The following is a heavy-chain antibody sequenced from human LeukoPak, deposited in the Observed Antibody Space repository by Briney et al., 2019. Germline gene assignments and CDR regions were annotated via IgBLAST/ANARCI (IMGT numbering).Heavy chain of an antibody. CDR3: ARGRDYSNYVAGWFDP. J-gene: IGHJ5*02. V-gene: IGHV4-34*01. Sequence: SETLSLTCTVSGGSIGSYYWNWIRQPPGKGLEWIGEINHSGSTNYNPSLKSRVTISVDTSKNQFSLKLSSVTAADTAVYYCARGRDYSNYVAGWFDPWGQGTLVTVSS. D-gene: IGHD4-11*01. CDR1: GGSIGSYY. CDR2: INHSGST.